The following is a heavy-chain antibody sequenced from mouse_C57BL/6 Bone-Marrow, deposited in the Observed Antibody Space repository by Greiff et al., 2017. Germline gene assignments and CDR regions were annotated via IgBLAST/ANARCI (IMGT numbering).Heavy chain of an antibody. D-gene: IGHD2-2*01. CDR1: GFTFSSYA. CDR3: ARDSAGGYNY. V-gene: IGHV5-4*01. CDR2: ISDGGSST. J-gene: IGHJ2*01. Sequence: EVHLVESGGGLVKPGGSLTLSCAASGFTFSSYAMSWVRQTPEKRLEWVATISDGGSSTYYPDYVKGRYTISRDNAKNYLYLQRMHLKYEDTDMYYCARDSAGGYNYWGQGTTLTVSS.